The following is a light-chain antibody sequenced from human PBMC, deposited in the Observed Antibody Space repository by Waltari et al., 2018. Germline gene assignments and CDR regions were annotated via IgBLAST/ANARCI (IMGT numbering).Light chain of an antibody. Sequence: EIVMTQSPATLSVSPGERVTLPCRASQSVNSDLAWYQHQPGQAPRLLIYGASTRATGIPAMCSGSGSVTEFTLTISSLQSEDFAVYYCQQYRNWPPWTFGQGTKVEIK. J-gene: IGKJ1*01. CDR1: QSVNSD. CDR2: GAS. CDR3: QQYRNWPPWT. V-gene: IGKV3D-15*01.